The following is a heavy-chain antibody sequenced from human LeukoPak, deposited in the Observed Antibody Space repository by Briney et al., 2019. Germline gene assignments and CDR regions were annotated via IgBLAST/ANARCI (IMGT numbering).Heavy chain of an antibody. V-gene: IGHV1-58*02. CDR1: GFTFTSSA. D-gene: IGHD2-15*01. CDR2: IVVGSGNT. J-gene: IGHJ5*02. Sequence: SVKVSFKASGFTFTSSAMQWVRQARGQRLEWIGWIVVGSGNTNYAQKFQERVTITRDMSTSTAYMELSSLRSEDTAVYYCAAFIKKDSHHDNWFDPWGQGTLVTVSS. CDR3: AAFIKKDSHHDNWFDP.